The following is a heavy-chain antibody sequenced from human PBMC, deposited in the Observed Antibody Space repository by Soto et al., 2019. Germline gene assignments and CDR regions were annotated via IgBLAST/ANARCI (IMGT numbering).Heavy chain of an antibody. CDR3: ARDRHYYDSSGLDY. CDR2: IYSGGST. Sequence: EVQLVESGGGLIQPGGSLRLSCAASXFTVSSNYMSWVRQAPGKGLEWVSVIYSGGSTYYADSVKGRFTISRDNSKNTLYLQMNSLRAEDTAVYYCARDRHYYDSSGLDYWGQGPRVTVSS. V-gene: IGHV3-53*01. J-gene: IGHJ4*02. D-gene: IGHD3-22*01. CDR1: XFTVSSNY.